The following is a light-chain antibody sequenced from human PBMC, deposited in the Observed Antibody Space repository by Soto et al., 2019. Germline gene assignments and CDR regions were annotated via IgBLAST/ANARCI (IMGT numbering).Light chain of an antibody. CDR1: QHIWGY. CDR3: QQRSSWPFT. V-gene: IGKV3-11*01. J-gene: IGKJ3*01. Sequence: LKQSPATLSLSPGESATLSCRASQHIWGYLAWYQQKPGQAPRLLIYGASSRATGIPDRFSGSGSGTDFTLTIRRLEPEDCAVYYCQQRSSWPFTFGPGTKVDIK. CDR2: GAS.